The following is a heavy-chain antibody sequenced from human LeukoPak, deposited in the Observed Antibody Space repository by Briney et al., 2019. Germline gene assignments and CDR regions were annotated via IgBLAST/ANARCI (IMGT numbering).Heavy chain of an antibody. J-gene: IGHJ4*02. V-gene: IGHV4-61*02. D-gene: IGHD6-25*01. Sequence: SSQTLSLTCTVSGGSINSGNYYWSWIRQPAGKGLEWIGRIYISGTINYNPSLKSRVTISLDTSKRQFPLKLSSVTAADTAVYYCARGGVPRSFDYWGLGTLVTVSS. CDR2: IYISGTI. CDR3: ARGGVPRSFDY. CDR1: GGSINSGNYY.